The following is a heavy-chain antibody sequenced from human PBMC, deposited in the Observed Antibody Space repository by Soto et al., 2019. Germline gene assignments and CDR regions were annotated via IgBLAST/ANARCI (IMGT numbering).Heavy chain of an antibody. CDR1: GGTFSSYT. CDR2: IITTLGIA. V-gene: IGHV1-69*08. Sequence: QVQLVQSGAEVKKPGSSVKVSCKASGGTFSSYTISWVRQAPGQGLEWMGRIITTLGIANYAQKFQGRVTITADKSTSTAYMELSSLRSEDTAVYYCARDARSSFDWFDPWGQGTLVTVSS. CDR3: ARDARSSFDWFDP. J-gene: IGHJ5*02.